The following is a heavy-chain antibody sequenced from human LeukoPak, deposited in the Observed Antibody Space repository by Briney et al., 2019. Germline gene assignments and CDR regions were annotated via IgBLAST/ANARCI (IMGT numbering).Heavy chain of an antibody. V-gene: IGHV3-48*03. CDR1: GFTFSRFE. Sequence: GGSLRLSCVASGFTFSRFEMNWVRQAPGKGLEWISHISSGTYIAYADSVKGRFTISRDNAKNSLYLQMNSLRAEDTAVYYCARAPTPLGYYYYMDVWGKGTTVTVSS. D-gene: IGHD7-27*01. CDR3: ARAPTPLGYYYYMDV. J-gene: IGHJ6*03. CDR2: ISSGTYI.